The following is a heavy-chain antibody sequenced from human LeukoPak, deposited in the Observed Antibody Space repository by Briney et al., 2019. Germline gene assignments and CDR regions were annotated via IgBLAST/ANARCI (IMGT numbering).Heavy chain of an antibody. D-gene: IGHD5-18*01. Sequence: PSETLSLTCTVSGGSISSSSAYWGWLRQPPGKGLEWIGSIYYSKNTYYNPSLKSRVTISADTSKNQFSLTLGSVSATDTAVYYCVSPRGFSYGYFDCWGQGTLVTVSS. CDR1: GGSISSSSAY. CDR2: IYYSKNT. V-gene: IGHV4-39*01. CDR3: VSPRGFSYGYFDC. J-gene: IGHJ4*02.